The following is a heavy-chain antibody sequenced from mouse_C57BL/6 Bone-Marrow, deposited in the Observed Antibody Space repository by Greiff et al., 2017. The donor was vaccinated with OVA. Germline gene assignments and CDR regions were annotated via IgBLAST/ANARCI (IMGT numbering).Heavy chain of an antibody. CDR1: GYTFTDYN. Sequence: VQLKQSGPELVKPGASVKMSCKASGYTFTDYNMHWVKQSHGKSLEWIGYINPNNGGTSYNQKFKGKATLTVNKSSSTAYMELRSLTSEDSAVYYCERGDGYLWFAYWGQGTLVTVSA. CDR3: ERGDGYLWFAY. CDR2: INPNNGGT. D-gene: IGHD2-3*01. J-gene: IGHJ3*01. V-gene: IGHV1-22*01.